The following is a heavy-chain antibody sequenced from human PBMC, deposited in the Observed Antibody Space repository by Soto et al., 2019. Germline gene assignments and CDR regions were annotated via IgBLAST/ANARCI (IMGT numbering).Heavy chain of an antibody. CDR1: GYTFTNYG. J-gene: IGHJ6*03. CDR3: AIVRHLVGYFYYYMDV. V-gene: IGHV1-18*01. D-gene: IGHD6-6*01. CDR2: IGAYNGNT. Sequence: QVQLLQSGAEVKKPGASVKVSCKASGYTFTNYGITWVRQAPGQGLEWMGWIGAYNGNTHYTERHQGRVTMTTDTSTSSAYMELRGLRSDDSAVYYCAIVRHLVGYFYYYMDVWCNGTTVTVSS.